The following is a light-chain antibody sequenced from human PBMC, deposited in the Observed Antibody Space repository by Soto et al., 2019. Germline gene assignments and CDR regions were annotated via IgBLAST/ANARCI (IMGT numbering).Light chain of an antibody. J-gene: IGKJ1*01. CDR2: DAS. CDR3: QKYNSYSPA. Sequence: DIHMTQSPATLSSSVGDRVTITCRASQSIGSWLAWFQPTPGKPPKLLIYDASSLESGVPSRFSGSGSGTEFTLTISSLQPDDFATYYCQKYNSYSPAFGQGTKV. CDR1: QSIGSW. V-gene: IGKV1-5*01.